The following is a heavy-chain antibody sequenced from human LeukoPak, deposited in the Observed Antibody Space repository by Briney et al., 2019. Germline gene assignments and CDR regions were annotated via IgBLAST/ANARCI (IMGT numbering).Heavy chain of an antibody. CDR2: IYSAGST. CDR3: VGVPNWFEP. V-gene: IGHV3-66*01. D-gene: IGHD3-16*01. CDR1: GFTVSRNY. Sequence: GGSLRLSCAASGFTVSRNYMSWLRQAAGKGLAWVSVIYSAGSTYYAESVQGRFTISRDNFKNTLHLQMNSLRAEDTAEYYCVGVPNWFEPWGQGTLVNVSS. J-gene: IGHJ5*02.